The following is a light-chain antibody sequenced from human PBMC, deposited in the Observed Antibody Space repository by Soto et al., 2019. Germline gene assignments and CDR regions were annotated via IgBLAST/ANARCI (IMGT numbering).Light chain of an antibody. CDR1: QNIGTH. V-gene: IGKV1-39*01. CDR2: AAS. Sequence: DVQMTQSPSSLSASVGDRVTISCRSSQNIGTHLNWYQHKPGRAPKLLIYAASTLQSEVPSGFSGRGSGTDFPLTFSGLQPEDFETYSWQQSHSAPLTFGGGTKVEIK. CDR3: QQSHSAPLT. J-gene: IGKJ4*01.